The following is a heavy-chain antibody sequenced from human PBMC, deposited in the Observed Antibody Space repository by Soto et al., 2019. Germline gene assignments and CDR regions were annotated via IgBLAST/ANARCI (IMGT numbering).Heavy chain of an antibody. CDR3: ARHVGYCGGGSCYLHLGYYYYMDV. CDR2: IYYSGST. J-gene: IGHJ6*03. CDR1: GGSISSSSYY. V-gene: IGHV4-39*01. Sequence: SETLSLTCTVSGGSISSSSYYWGWIRQPPGKGLEWIGSIYYSGSTYYNPSLKSRVTISVDTSKNQFSLKLGSVTAADTAVYYCARHVGYCGGGSCYLHLGYYYYMDVWGKGTTVTVSS. D-gene: IGHD2-15*01.